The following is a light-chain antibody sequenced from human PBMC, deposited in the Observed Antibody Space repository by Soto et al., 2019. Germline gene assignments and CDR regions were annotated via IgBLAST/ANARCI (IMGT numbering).Light chain of an antibody. Sequence: DIQMTQSPSTLSASVGDRVTITCWASQSISSWLAWYQQKPGKAPKLLIYKASSLESGVPSRFRGSGSGTEFTLTISSLQPDDFATYYCQQYNSYSTWPFGQGTKVDIX. CDR3: QQYNSYSTWP. CDR2: KAS. V-gene: IGKV1-5*03. J-gene: IGKJ1*01. CDR1: QSISSW.